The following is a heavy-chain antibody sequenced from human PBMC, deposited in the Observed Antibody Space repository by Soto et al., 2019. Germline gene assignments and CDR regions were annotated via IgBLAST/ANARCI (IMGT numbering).Heavy chain of an antibody. CDR2: IYHSGST. Sequence: SETLSLTCAVSGGSISSGGYSWSWIRQPPGKGLEWIGYIYHSGSTYYNPSLKSRVTISVDTSKNQFSLRLTSVTAADTAVYYCARANSVGTGPRTTPYFDYWGQGTLVTVSS. CDR3: ARANSVGTGPRTTPYFDY. CDR1: GGSISSGGYS. D-gene: IGHD6-13*01. V-gene: IGHV4-30-2*01. J-gene: IGHJ4*02.